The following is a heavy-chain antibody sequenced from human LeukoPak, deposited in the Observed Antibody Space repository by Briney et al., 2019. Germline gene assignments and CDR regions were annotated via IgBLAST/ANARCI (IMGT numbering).Heavy chain of an antibody. CDR2: IDSTRPYK. V-gene: IGHV3-21*01. Sequence: PGGSLRLSCAASGFTFSSPNMNWVRQAPGKGLEWVAYIDSTRPYKLYTGSMEGRFTIPRDNAKNSLYLQMNSLRAEDTAVYYCARGERGYLDYWGQGTLVTVSS. J-gene: IGHJ4*02. D-gene: IGHD5-12*01. CDR1: GFTFSSPN. CDR3: ARGERGYLDY.